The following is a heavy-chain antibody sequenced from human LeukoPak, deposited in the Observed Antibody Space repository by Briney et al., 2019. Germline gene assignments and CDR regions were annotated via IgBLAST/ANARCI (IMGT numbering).Heavy chain of an antibody. V-gene: IGHV4-59*08. J-gene: IGHJ4*02. CDR3: ARQPAYDSSGYCDY. Sequence: SETLSLTCSVSGGSISGYFWSWIRQSPGKGLEWVAYIHYTGTTNYNPSLNSRVTISVDTSKNQFSLKLSSVTAADTAVYYCARQPAYDSSGYCDYWGQGTLVTVSS. D-gene: IGHD3-22*01. CDR1: GGSISGYF. CDR2: IHYTGTT.